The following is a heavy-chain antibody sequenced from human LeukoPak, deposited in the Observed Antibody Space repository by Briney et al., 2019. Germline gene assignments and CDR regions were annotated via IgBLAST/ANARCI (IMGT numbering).Heavy chain of an antibody. V-gene: IGHV4-34*01. CDR3: ARGIGKVAAVRGVIITGAMYFDY. D-gene: IGHD3-10*01. Sequence: SETLSLTCAVYGGSFSGYYWSWIRQPPGKGLEWIGEINHSGSTNYNPSLKSRVTISVGTSNNQFSLNPSSVTAADTAVYFCARGIGKVAAVRGVIITGAMYFDYWGQGTLVTVSS. CDR1: GGSFSGYY. J-gene: IGHJ4*02. CDR2: INHSGST.